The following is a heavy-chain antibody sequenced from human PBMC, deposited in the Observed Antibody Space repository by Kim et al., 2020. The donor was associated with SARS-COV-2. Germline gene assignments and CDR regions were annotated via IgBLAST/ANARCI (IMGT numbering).Heavy chain of an antibody. CDR1: GFTFSSYA. D-gene: IGHD2-2*01. CDR3: ASEHIVVVPAARLDAFDI. Sequence: GGSLRLSCAASGFTFSSYAMHWVRQAPGKGLEWVAVISYDGSNKYYADSVKGRFTISRDNSKNTLYLQMNSLRAEDTAVYYCASEHIVVVPAARLDAFDIWGQGTMVTVSS. CDR2: ISYDGSNK. V-gene: IGHV3-30-3*01. J-gene: IGHJ3*02.